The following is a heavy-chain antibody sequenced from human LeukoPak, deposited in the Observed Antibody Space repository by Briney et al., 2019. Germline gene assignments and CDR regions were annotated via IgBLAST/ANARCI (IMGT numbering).Heavy chain of an antibody. Sequence: GGSLRLSCAASGFTVSSNYMSWVRQAPGKVLEWVSVIYSGGSTYYADSVKGRFTISRDNSKNTLYLQMNSLRAEDTAVYYCARVGVGATTHYFDYWGQGTLVTVSS. CDR1: GFTVSSNY. V-gene: IGHV3-53*01. CDR3: ARVGVGATTHYFDY. CDR2: IYSGGST. J-gene: IGHJ4*02. D-gene: IGHD1-26*01.